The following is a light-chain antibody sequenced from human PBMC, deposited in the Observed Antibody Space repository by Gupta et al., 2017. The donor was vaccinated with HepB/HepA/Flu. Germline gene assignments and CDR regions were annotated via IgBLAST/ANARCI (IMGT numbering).Light chain of an antibody. CDR2: DAS. CDR3: QQRRTLVT. Sequence: EIVLAQSPATLSLSPGERATLSCRASQSVGSSLAWYQQKPGQAPRLVIYDASNRPGGIPDRFSGNGSGTDFTLASSRREPEDFAVYYGQQRRTLVTFSGGTKVEIK. CDR1: QSVGSS. J-gene: IGKJ4*01. V-gene: IGKV3-11*01.